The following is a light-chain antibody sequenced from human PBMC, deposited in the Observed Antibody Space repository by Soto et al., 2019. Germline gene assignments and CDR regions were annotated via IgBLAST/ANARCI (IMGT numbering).Light chain of an antibody. CDR2: GIS. Sequence: EIVLTQSPGTLSLSPGERATLSCRASHTISSSYLAWYQQKPGQAPRLLMYGISRRATGIPDRFSGSGSGTDFTLTITRLEPEDFAVYFCQQYASAPLTFGQGTKVDIK. V-gene: IGKV3-20*01. CDR1: HTISSSY. CDR3: QQYASAPLT. J-gene: IGKJ1*01.